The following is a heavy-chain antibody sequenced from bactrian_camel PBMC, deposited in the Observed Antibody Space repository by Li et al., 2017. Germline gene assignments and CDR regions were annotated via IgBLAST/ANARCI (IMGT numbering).Heavy chain of an antibody. CDR3: AATRSSEEWCFVRWRDWTY. J-gene: IGHJ4*01. Sequence: VQLVESGGGSVQAGGSLRLSCAASGSGYISGTACMGWFRQVTGKEREGVAAIAPATGTTFYSDSVKGRFTISHVNANNTLRLQMNSLTPDDSAMYYCAATRSSEEWCFVRWRDWTYWGLGTQVTV. D-gene: IGHD2*01. CDR2: IAPATGTT. V-gene: IGHV3S54*01. CDR1: GSGYISGTAC.